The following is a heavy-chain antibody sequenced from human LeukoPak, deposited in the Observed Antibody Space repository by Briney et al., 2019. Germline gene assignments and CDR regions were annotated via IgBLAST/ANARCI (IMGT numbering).Heavy chain of an antibody. Sequence: SETLSLTCTVSGGSISSSSYYWGWIRQPPGKGLEWIGSIYYSGSTYYNPSLKSRVTISVDTSKNQFSLKLSSVTAADTAVYYCASSSWPIPFDYWGQGTLVTVSS. J-gene: IGHJ4*02. CDR2: IYYSGST. CDR3: ASSSWPIPFDY. V-gene: IGHV4-39*01. CDR1: GGSISSSSYY. D-gene: IGHD6-13*01.